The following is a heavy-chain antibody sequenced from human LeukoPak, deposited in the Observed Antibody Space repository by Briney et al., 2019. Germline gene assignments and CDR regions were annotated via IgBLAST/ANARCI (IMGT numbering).Heavy chain of an antibody. J-gene: IGHJ6*03. CDR1: RGSPRSISYY. CDR3: ERVVPNYYYMDV. Sequence: SETLSLTCTVSRGSPRSISYYCGWIRQPPGKGLEWIGSIYYSGSTYYNPSLKSRVTISVDTSKNQFSLKLSSVTAADTAVYYCERVVPNYYYMDVWGKGTTVTVSS. CDR2: IYYSGST. D-gene: IGHD2-15*01. V-gene: IGHV4-39*01.